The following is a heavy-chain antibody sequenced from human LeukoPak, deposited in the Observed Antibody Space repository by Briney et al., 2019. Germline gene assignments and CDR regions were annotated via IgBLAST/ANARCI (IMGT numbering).Heavy chain of an antibody. D-gene: IGHD3-9*01. CDR1: GGTFSSYA. Sequence: SVKVPCKASGGTFSSYAISWVRQAPGQGLEWMGGIIPIFGTANYAQKFQGRVTITTDESTSTAYMELSSLRSEDTAVYYCAAPRSHYDILSLGDYYYYMDVWGKGTTVTVSS. J-gene: IGHJ6*03. V-gene: IGHV1-69*05. CDR2: IIPIFGTA. CDR3: AAPRSHYDILSLGDYYYYMDV.